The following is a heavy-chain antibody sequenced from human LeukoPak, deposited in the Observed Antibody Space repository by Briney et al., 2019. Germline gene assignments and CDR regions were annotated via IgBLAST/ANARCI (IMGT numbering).Heavy chain of an antibody. CDR3: ASHDFWSGYYTV. D-gene: IGHD3-3*01. V-gene: IGHV4-31*03. J-gene: IGHJ4*02. CDR2: IYYSGST. CDR1: GGSISSGGYY. Sequence: SETLSLTCTVSGGSISSGGYYWSWIRQHPGKGLEWIGYIYYSGSTYYNPSLKSRVTISVDTSKNQFSLKLSSVTAADTAVYYCASHDFWSGYYTVWGQGTLVTVSS.